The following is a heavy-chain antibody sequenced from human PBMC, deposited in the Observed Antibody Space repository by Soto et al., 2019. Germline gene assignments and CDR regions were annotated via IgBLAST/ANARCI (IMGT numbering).Heavy chain of an antibody. CDR1: GGSLNPYY. Sequence: QVQLQESGPGLVKPSETLSLTCTVSGGSLNPYYWSWIRQPPGKGLEWIAYIYYSGTTEYNPSLKSRVTISADMSKNQVSLHLMSVTAADTAVYYWARHPQVPYDETGLNYWGQGALVTVSS. J-gene: IGHJ4*02. D-gene: IGHD3-3*01. CDR2: IYYSGTT. CDR3: ARHPQVPYDETGLNY. V-gene: IGHV4-59*08.